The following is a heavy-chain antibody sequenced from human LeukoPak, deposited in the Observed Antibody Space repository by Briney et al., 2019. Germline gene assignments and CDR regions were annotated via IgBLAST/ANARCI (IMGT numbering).Heavy chain of an antibody. V-gene: IGHV4-39*01. CDR2: IYYSGDT. CDR3: ARGRPDGSGSYYKFDP. J-gene: IGHJ5*02. D-gene: IGHD3-10*01. CDR1: GASISSGNYY. Sequence: SETLSLTCTVSGASISSGNYYWGWIRQPPGKGLEWLGSIYYSGDTYNNPPLKSRVTISVDTSKKQFSLKLSSVTAADTAVYYCARGRPDGSGSYYKFDPWGQGTLVTVSS.